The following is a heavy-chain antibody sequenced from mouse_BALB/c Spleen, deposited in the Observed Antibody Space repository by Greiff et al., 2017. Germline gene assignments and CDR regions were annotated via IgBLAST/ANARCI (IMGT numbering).Heavy chain of an antibody. J-gene: IGHJ3*01. CDR1: GYTFTSYN. CDR3: ARSDTWAYGNPTSFAY. V-gene: IGHV1-12*01. D-gene: IGHD2-10*02. CDR2: IYPGNGDT. Sequence: QVQLQQPGAELVKPGASVKMSCKASGYTFTSYNMHWVKQTPGQGLEWIGAIYPGNGDTSYNQKFKGKATLTADKSSSTAYMQLSSLTSEDSAVYYCARSDTWAYGNPTSFAYWGQGTLVTVSA.